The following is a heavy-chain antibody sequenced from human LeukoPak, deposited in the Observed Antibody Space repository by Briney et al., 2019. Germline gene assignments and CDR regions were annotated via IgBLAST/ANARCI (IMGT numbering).Heavy chain of an antibody. CDR3: ARDGENNYYGSGSYLSS. J-gene: IGHJ5*02. V-gene: IGHV3-64*01. Sequence: PGGSLRLSCAASGFTFSSYAMHWVRQAPGKGLEYVSAISSNGGSTYYANSVKGRFTISRDNSKNTLYLQMGSLRAEDMAVYYCARDGENNYYGSGSYLSSWGQGTLVTVSS. D-gene: IGHD3-10*01. CDR1: GFTFSSYA. CDR2: ISSNGGST.